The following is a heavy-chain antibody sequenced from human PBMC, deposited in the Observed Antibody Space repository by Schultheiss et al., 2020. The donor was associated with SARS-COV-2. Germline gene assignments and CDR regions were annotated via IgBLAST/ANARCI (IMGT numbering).Heavy chain of an antibody. Sequence: GGSLRLSCAASGFTFSSYAMSWVRQAPGMGLEWVSAISSNGGSTYYADSVKGRFTISRDNSKNTLYLQMNSLRAEDTAVYYCARQDSGWAFDYWGQGTLVTVSS. CDR1: GFTFSSYA. D-gene: IGHD6-19*01. J-gene: IGHJ4*02. V-gene: IGHV3-23*01. CDR3: ARQDSGWAFDY. CDR2: ISSNGGST.